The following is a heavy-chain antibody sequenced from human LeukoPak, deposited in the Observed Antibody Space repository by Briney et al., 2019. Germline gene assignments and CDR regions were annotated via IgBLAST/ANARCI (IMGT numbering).Heavy chain of an antibody. CDR1: GGTFSSYA. CDR2: TIPILGTA. D-gene: IGHD5-18*01. J-gene: IGHJ4*02. V-gene: IGHV1-69*13. CDR3: ARDMTDTADDY. Sequence: SVKVSCKASGGTFSSYAISWVRQAPGQGLEWMGGTIPILGTANYAQKFQGRVTITADESTSTAYMELSSLRSEDTAVYYCARDMTDTADDYWGQGTLVTVSS.